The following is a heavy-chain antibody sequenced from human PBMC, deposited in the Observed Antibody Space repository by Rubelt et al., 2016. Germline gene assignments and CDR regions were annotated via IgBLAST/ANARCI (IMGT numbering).Heavy chain of an antibody. CDR2: ISYDGSNK. CDR1: GFTFSSYG. J-gene: IGHJ3*02. V-gene: IGHV3-30*18. Sequence: VQLLESGGGLVQPGGSLRLSCAASGFTFSSYGMHWVRQAPGKGLEWVAVISYDGSNKYYADSVKGRFTISRDNSKNTLYLQMNSLRAEDTAVYYCAKDTSGGYYDSGGDAFDIWGQGTMVTVSS. D-gene: IGHD3-22*01. CDR3: AKDTSGGYYDSGGDAFDI.